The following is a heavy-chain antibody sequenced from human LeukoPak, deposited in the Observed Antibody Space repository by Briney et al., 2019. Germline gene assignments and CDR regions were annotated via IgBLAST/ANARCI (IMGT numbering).Heavy chain of an antibody. CDR1: GFTFSSYS. J-gene: IGHJ4*02. V-gene: IGHV3-21*01. Sequence: GGSLRLSCAASGFTFSSYSMNWVRQAPGKGLEWVSSISSSRNYIYYADSVKGRFTISRDNAKNSLYLQMNSLRAEDSAVYYCARADAGTYYDILTGYYTLYYSDYWGQGTLVTVSS. D-gene: IGHD3-9*01. CDR3: ARADAGTYYDILTGYYTLYYSDY. CDR2: ISSSRNYI.